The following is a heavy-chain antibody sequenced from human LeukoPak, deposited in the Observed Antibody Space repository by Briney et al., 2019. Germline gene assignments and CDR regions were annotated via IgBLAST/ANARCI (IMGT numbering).Heavy chain of an antibody. J-gene: IGHJ3*02. V-gene: IGHV4-38-2*02. D-gene: IGHD6-13*01. CDR3: ATADASSWFPFDI. Sequence: SETLSLTCTVSGYSISSGYYWGWIRQPPGKGLEWIGSIYHSGSTYYNPSLKSRVTISVDTSKNQFSLKLSSVTAADTAVYYCATADASSWFPFDIWGQGTMVTVSS. CDR2: IYHSGST. CDR1: GYSISSGYY.